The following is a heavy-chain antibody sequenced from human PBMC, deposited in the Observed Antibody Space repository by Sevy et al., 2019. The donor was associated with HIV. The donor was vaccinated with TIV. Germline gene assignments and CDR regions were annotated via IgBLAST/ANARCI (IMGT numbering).Heavy chain of an antibody. CDR1: GFTFTLYA. CDR3: ARVADEYCTDDCYHRFDY. V-gene: IGHV3-30-3*01. D-gene: IGHD2-21*02. CDR2: ISYSGTNK. J-gene: IGHJ4*02. Sequence: GGSLRLSCAASGFTFTLYAIHWVRQAPGKGLEWVALISYSGTNKYYADSEKGRFTISRDDTKNTAYLQMNNLRTDDTAVYYCARVADEYCTDDCYHRFDYWGQGTQVTVSS.